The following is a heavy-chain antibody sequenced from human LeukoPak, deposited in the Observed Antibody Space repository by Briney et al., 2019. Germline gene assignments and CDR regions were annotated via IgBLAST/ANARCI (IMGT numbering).Heavy chain of an antibody. Sequence: SETLSLTCTVSGGSISSYYWSWIRQPPGKGLEWIGYIYYSGSTNYNPSLKSRVTISVDTSKNQFSLKLSSVTAADTAVCYCAGNHYDSSGPFSWSQGTLVTVSS. D-gene: IGHD3-22*01. CDR1: GGSISSYY. CDR3: AGNHYDSSGPFS. CDR2: IYYSGST. V-gene: IGHV4-59*01. J-gene: IGHJ4*02.